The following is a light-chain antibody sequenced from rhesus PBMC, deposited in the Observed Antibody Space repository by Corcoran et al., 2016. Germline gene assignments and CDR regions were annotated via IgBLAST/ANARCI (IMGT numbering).Light chain of an antibody. CDR2: SAA. CDR3: QQYYSYPFT. J-gene: IGKJ3*01. Sequence: DIQMTQSPSSLSASVGDTVTITCRASQSFSSSLAWYQQKPGKAHKLLIYSAASLQSGVPSRFSGSKAGTDFTLTISSLQPEDIASYYCQQYYSYPFTFGPGTKLDIK. V-gene: IGKV1-46*01. CDR1: QSFSSS.